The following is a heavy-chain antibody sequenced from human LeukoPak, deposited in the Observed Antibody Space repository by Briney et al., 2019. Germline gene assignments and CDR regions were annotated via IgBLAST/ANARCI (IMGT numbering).Heavy chain of an antibody. J-gene: IGHJ3*02. CDR1: GGSISSGGYY. CDR2: IYYSGST. D-gene: IGHD2-15*01. Sequence: SETLSLTCTVSGGSISSGGYYWSWIRQHPGKGLEWIGYIYYSGSTYYNPSLKSRVTISVDTSKNQFSLKLSSVTAGDTAVYYCARGCSGGSCYEAFDIWGQGTMVTVSS. CDR3: ARGCSGGSCYEAFDI. V-gene: IGHV4-31*03.